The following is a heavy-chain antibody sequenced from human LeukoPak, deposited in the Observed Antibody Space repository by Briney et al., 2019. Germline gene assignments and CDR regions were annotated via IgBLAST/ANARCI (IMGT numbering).Heavy chain of an antibody. CDR1: GFTFSDYS. V-gene: IGHV3-48*01. CDR2: ISISGSFI. J-gene: IGHJ4*02. Sequence: GGSLRLSCAASGFTFSDYSMTWVRQAPGKGLEWLSHISISGSFIYYADSVKGRFTISRDNGRNSLHLQMNSLRAEDTAVYYCAREVYYGSGRRFDLWGQGTLVTVSS. CDR3: AREVYYGSGRRFDL. D-gene: IGHD3-10*01.